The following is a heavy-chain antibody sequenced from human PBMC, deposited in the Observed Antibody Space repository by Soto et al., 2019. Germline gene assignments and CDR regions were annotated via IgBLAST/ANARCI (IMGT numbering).Heavy chain of an antibody. J-gene: IGHJ6*02. CDR2: ISGSGGST. CDR1: GFTFSSYA. Sequence: GGSLRLSCAASGFTFSSYAMSWVRQAPGKGMEWVSAISGSGGSTYYADSVKGRFTISRDNSKNTLYLQMNSLRAEDTTVYYCAKVLEYSGSRHYYYGMDVWGQGTTVTVSS. CDR3: AKVLEYSGSRHYYYGMDV. D-gene: IGHD6-6*01. V-gene: IGHV3-23*01.